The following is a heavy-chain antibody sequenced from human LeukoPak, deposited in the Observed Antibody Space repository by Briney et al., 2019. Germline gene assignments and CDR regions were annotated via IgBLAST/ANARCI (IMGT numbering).Heavy chain of an antibody. D-gene: IGHD3-10*01. CDR3: DRDAYYYGSGTFDP. V-gene: IGHV4-30-4*01. J-gene: IGHJ5*02. Sequence: PSQTLSLTCTVSRGSISSGDYYWSWIRQPPGKGLEWIGYIYYSGSTYYNPSLKSRVTISVDTSKNQFSLKLSSVTAADTAVYYCDRDAYYYGSGTFDPGGQGTLVTVSS. CDR1: RGSISSGDYY. CDR2: IYYSGST.